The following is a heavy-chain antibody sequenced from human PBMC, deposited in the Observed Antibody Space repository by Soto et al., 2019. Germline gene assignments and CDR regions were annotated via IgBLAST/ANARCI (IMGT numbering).Heavy chain of an antibody. CDR1: GGTFSSYT. CDR2: IIPILVIA. J-gene: IGHJ3*02. V-gene: IGHV1-69*08. Sequence: QVQLVQSGAEVKKPGSSVKVSCKASGGTFSSYTISWVRQAPGQGLEWMGRIIPILVIANYAQKFQGRVTITADKSTSTAYMELSSLRSEDTAVYYCARDRRGTGGQVAFDIWGQGTMVTVSS. CDR3: ARDRRGTGGQVAFDI. D-gene: IGHD3-16*01.